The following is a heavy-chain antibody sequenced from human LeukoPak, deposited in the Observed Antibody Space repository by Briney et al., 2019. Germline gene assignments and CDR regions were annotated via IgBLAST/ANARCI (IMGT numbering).Heavy chain of an antibody. Sequence: PGGSLRLSCAASGFTFSDYYISWIRQAPGKGLEWVSYISSSGSTIYYADSVKGRFTISRDNAKNSLYLQMNSLRVEDTAVYYCAREGRGYDSSGYYYVEYFQHWGQGTLVTVSS. CDR1: GFTFSDYY. CDR2: ISSSGSTI. V-gene: IGHV3-11*01. J-gene: IGHJ1*01. CDR3: AREGRGYDSSGYYYVEYFQH. D-gene: IGHD3-22*01.